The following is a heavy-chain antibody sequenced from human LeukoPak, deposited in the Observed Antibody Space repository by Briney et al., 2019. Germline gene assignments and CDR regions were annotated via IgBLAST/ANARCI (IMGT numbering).Heavy chain of an antibody. V-gene: IGHV3-64*01. CDR3: ARGTLAVAGNFYYYYMDV. CDR1: GFTFSSYA. D-gene: IGHD6-19*01. J-gene: IGHJ6*03. Sequence: PGGSLILSCAASGFTFSSYAMHWVRQAPGKGLEYVSAISSNGGSTYYANSVKGRFTISRDNSRNTLYLQMGSLRAEDMAVYYCARGTLAVAGNFYYYYMDVWGKGTTVTVSS. CDR2: ISSNGGST.